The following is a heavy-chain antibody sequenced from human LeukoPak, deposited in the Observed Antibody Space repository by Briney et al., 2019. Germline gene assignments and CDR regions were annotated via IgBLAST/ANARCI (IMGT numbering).Heavy chain of an antibody. V-gene: IGHV3-30*18. D-gene: IGHD4-17*01. Sequence: GRSLRLSCAASGFTFSSYGMHWVRQAPGKGLEWVAVISYDGSNKYYADSVKGRFTISRDNSKNTLYLQMNSLRAEDTAVYYCAKERFVDYGYYYYYGMDVWGQGTTVTVSS. CDR3: AKERFVDYGYYYYYGMDV. CDR1: GFTFSSYG. CDR2: ISYDGSNK. J-gene: IGHJ6*02.